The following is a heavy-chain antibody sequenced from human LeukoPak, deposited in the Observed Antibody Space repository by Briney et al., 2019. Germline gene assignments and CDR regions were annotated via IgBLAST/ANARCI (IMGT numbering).Heavy chain of an antibody. CDR1: GFMFSSYW. CDR3: ARVSIAGSTIAFDM. Sequence: GGSLRLSCAASGFMFSSYWMTWVRQAPRKGLEWVANIKQDGSERHYVDSVKGRFTISKGNAKNSLYLQMDSLRVEDTAVYYCARVSIAGSTIAFDMWGQGTMVTASS. CDR2: IKQDGSER. D-gene: IGHD2-15*01. V-gene: IGHV3-7*01. J-gene: IGHJ3*02.